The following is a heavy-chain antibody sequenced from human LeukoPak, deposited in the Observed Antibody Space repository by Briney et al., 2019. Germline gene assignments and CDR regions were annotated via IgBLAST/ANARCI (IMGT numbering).Heavy chain of an antibody. Sequence: PSETLSLTCTVSGGSISSSSYYWGWIRQPPGKGLEWIGSIYYSGSTYYNPSLKSRVTISVDTSKNQFSLKLSSVTAADTAVYYCARDSGSSGWYRHFDYWGQGTLVTVSS. CDR3: ARDSGSSGWYRHFDY. J-gene: IGHJ4*02. D-gene: IGHD6-19*01. CDR2: IYYSGST. CDR1: GGSISSSSYY. V-gene: IGHV4-39*07.